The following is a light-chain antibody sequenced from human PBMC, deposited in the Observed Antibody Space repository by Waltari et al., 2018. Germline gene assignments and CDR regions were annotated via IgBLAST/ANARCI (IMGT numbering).Light chain of an antibody. CDR3: QQSYNTPRT. Sequence: DFQMTQSPSSLSASVGDRVTITCRASQSISTYLNWYQQRPGKAPKLLIYAASTLQSGVPSRFSGSGSGTDFTLTISSLQPEDFASYYCQQSYNTPRTFGQGTKVEIK. CDR1: QSISTY. J-gene: IGKJ1*01. CDR2: AAS. V-gene: IGKV1-39*01.